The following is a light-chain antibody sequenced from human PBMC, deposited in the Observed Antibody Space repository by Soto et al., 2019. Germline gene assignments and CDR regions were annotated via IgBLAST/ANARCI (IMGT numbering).Light chain of an antibody. V-gene: IGLV2-14*01. CDR1: SSDVGGYKY. CDR3: SSYTTTSTRV. J-gene: IGLJ2*01. CDR2: EVS. Sequence: QSVLTQPASVSGSPGQSIIISCNGTSSDVGGYKYVSWYQQHPGKAPKVMIYEVSNRPSGVSNRFSGSKSGNTASLTISGLQAEDEADYYCSSYTTTSTRVFGGGTKLTVL.